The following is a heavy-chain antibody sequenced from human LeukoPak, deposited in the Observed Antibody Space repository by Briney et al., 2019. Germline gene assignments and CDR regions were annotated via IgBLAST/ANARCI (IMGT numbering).Heavy chain of an antibody. Sequence: ASVKVSCKASGYTFTGYYIHWVRQAPGQGLERMGWVNPNSGGANYAQKFQGRVTMTRDTSISTAYMELSRLGSDDTAMYYCARDTGDYYGSGSRLDPWGQGTLVTVSS. V-gene: IGHV1-2*02. J-gene: IGHJ5*02. CDR1: GYTFTGYY. D-gene: IGHD3-10*01. CDR2: VNPNSGGA. CDR3: ARDTGDYYGSGSRLDP.